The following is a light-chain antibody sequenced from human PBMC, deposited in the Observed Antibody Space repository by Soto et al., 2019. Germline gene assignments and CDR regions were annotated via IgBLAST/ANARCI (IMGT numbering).Light chain of an antibody. CDR1: QSVLYSSNNKNY. J-gene: IGKJ2*02. V-gene: IGKV4-1*01. CDR3: QQYYSTLCT. Sequence: DIVMTQSPDSLAVSLGERATINCKSSQSVLYSSNNKNYLAWYQQKPGQPPKLLIYWASTRESGLSDRFSGSGSGTDFTLTISSLQAEDVAVYYCQQYYSTLCTFGQATTLEIK. CDR2: WAS.